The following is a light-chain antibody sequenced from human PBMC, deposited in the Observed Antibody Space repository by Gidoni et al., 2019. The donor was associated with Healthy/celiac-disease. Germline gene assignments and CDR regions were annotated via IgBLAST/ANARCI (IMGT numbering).Light chain of an antibody. V-gene: IGLV2-14*03. CDR3: SSYTSSSTLYV. CDR1: SSDVGGYNY. CDR2: DVS. J-gene: IGLJ1*01. Sequence: QSALTQPASVSGSPGKSLTISCTGTSSDVGGYNYVSWYQQHPGKAPKLMLYDVSNRPSGVSNRFSGSKSGNTASLTISGLQAEDEADYYCSSYTSSSTLYVFGTGTKVTVL.